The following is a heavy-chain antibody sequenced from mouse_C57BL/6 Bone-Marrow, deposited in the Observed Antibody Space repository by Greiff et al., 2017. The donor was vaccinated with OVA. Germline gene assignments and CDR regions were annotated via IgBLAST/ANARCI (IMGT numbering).Heavy chain of an antibody. V-gene: IGHV5-17*01. CDR1: GFTFSDYG. Sequence: EVMLVESGGGLVKPGGSLKLSCAASGFTFSDYGMHWVRQAPEKGLEWVAYISSGSSTIYYADTVKGRFTISRENAKNTLFLQMTSLRSEDTAMYYCARPRDYGSLFAYWGQGTLVTVSA. D-gene: IGHD1-1*01. J-gene: IGHJ3*01. CDR3: ARPRDYGSLFAY. CDR2: ISSGSSTI.